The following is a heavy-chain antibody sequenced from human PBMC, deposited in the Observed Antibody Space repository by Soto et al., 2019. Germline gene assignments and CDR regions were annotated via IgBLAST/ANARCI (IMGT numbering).Heavy chain of an antibody. Sequence: EVQLVESGGGLVQPGGSLRLSCAASGFTFSSYSMNWVRQAPGKGLEWVSYISSSSSTIYYADSVKGRFTISSDNAKNSLYLQMNSLRAEDTAVYYCARRGGDIVVVPAAIYWFDPWGQGTLVTVSS. V-gene: IGHV3-48*01. CDR3: ARRGGDIVVVPAAIYWFDP. J-gene: IGHJ5*02. D-gene: IGHD2-2*01. CDR2: ISSSSSTI. CDR1: GFTFSSYS.